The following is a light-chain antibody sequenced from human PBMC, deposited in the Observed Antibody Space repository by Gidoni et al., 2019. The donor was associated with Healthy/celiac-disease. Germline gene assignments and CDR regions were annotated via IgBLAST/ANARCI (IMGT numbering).Light chain of an antibody. J-gene: IGKJ4*01. CDR2: DAS. V-gene: IGKV1-33*01. CDR3: QQYDNPPLT. Sequence: IQMTQSPSSLSASVGDRVTITCQASQYISNYLNWYQQKPGKAPKLLIYDASNVETGIPSILRGSGSGTYFTFTISSLHPKYSATYYCQQYDNPPLTFGRGTKVEIK. CDR1: QYISNY.